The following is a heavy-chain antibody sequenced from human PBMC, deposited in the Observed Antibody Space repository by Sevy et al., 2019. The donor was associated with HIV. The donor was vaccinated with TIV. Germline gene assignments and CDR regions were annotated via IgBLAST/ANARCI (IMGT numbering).Heavy chain of an antibody. CDR3: STDPIIVLLVTDGMDV. J-gene: IGHJ6*02. Sequence: GGSLRLSCAASGFTFSRYSMNWVRQAPGKGLEWVGRIKSKADGGTTEYAAAVKGRFTISRDDSKNTLYLQMNSLKTEDTAIYYCSTDPIIVLLVTDGMDVWGQGTTVTVSS. CDR1: GFTFSRYS. V-gene: IGHV3-15*01. D-gene: IGHD2-8*02. CDR2: IKSKADGGTT.